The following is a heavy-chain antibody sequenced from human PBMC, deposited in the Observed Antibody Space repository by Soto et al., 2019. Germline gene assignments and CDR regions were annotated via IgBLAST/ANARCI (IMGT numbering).Heavy chain of an antibody. D-gene: IGHD6-19*01. CDR3: AKQGGPYSSAWYFHY. Sequence: EVQLLESGGGLVQPGGSLRLSYEASGFTFSTYAMTWVRQAPGKGLEWVSSISGSAGTTFYADSVKGRFTISRDNSKNTLYVQMNSLRVEDTALYYCAKQGGPYSSAWYFHYWGQGTLVTVAS. CDR1: GFTFSTYA. CDR2: ISGSAGTT. J-gene: IGHJ4*02. V-gene: IGHV3-23*01.